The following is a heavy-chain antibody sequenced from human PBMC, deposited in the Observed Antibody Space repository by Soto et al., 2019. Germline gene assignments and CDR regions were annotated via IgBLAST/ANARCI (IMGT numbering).Heavy chain of an antibody. CDR2: IGTAGDT. D-gene: IGHD2-2*01. CDR3: ARGPYCSSTSCYDRVGFDY. CDR1: GFTFSSYD. J-gene: IGHJ4*02. Sequence: EVQLVESGGGLVQPGGSLRLSCAASGFTFSSYDMHWVRQATGKGLEWVSAIGTAGDTYYPGSVTGRFTISRENAKNSLYLQMNSLRAGDTAVYYCARGPYCSSTSCYDRVGFDYWGQGTLVTVSS. V-gene: IGHV3-13*01.